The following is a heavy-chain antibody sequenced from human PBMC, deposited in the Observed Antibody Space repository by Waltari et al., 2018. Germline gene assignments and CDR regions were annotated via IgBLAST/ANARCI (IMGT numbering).Heavy chain of an antibody. V-gene: IGHV7-4-1*02. CDR1: GYTFTSYY. CDR2: IGTNSGNP. Sequence: QVQLVQSGAEVKKPGASVKVSCKASGYTFTSYYMHWVRQAPGQGLEWMGWIGTNSGNPTYAQGFTGRFVFSLDTSVSTTYLEISNLKAEDTAIYYCARVRCSGGSCYSGFDIWGQGTLVTVSS. CDR3: ARVRCSGGSCYSGFDI. J-gene: IGHJ4*02. D-gene: IGHD2-15*01.